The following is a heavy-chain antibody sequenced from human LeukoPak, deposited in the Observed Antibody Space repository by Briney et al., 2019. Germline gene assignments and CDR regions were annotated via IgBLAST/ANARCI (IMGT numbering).Heavy chain of an antibody. J-gene: IGHJ4*02. CDR3: ARDHMRGWTGITGVNAQVY. Sequence: GGSLRLSCAASGFTFSTYSMNWVRQAPGKGLEWVSSISSSSGYISYADSVKGRFTISRDNAKNSLYLQMNSLRAEDTAVYYCARDHMRGWTGITGVNAQVYWGQGTLVTVSS. V-gene: IGHV3-21*01. CDR2: ISSSSGYI. CDR1: GFTFSTYS. D-gene: IGHD1-20*01.